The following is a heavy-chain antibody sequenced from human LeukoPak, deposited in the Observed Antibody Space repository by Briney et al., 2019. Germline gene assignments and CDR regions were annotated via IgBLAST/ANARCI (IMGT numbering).Heavy chain of an antibody. V-gene: IGHV1-69*04. J-gene: IGHJ6*02. CDR3: ARAVREQRDYYNYYGMDV. D-gene: IGHD6-25*01. Sequence: SVKVSCKASGGTFSSYAISWVRQAPGQGLEWMGRIIPILGIANYAQKFQGRVTITADKSTSTAYMELSSLRSEDTAVYYCARAVREQRDYYNYYGMDVWGQGTTVTVPS. CDR1: GGTFSSYA. CDR2: IIPILGIA.